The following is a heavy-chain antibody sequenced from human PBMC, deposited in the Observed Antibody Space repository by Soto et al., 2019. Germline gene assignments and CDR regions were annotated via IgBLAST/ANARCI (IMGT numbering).Heavy chain of an antibody. Sequence: PGGSLRLSCAASGFTFSGSAMHWVRQASGKGLEWVGRIRSKANSYATAYAASVKGRFTISRDDSKNTAYLQMNSLKTEDTAVYYCTRVVCSSSWYGRPYYYYYGMDVWGQGTTVTVSS. CDR1: GFTFSGSA. D-gene: IGHD6-13*01. V-gene: IGHV3-73*01. CDR2: IRSKANSYAT. J-gene: IGHJ6*02. CDR3: TRVVCSSSWYGRPYYYYYGMDV.